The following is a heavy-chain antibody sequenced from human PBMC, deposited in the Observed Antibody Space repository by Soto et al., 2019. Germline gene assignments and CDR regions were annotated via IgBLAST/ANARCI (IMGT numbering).Heavy chain of an antibody. D-gene: IGHD2-15*01. CDR3: ARDPPSEKLQPDYGMDV. CDR1: GFTFSTSA. CDR2: ISGSGRST. J-gene: IGHJ6*02. Sequence: PGGSLSLSCAASGFTFSTSAMSWVRQAPGKGLEWVSLISGSGRSTDYADSVKGRFTISRDNFRNTLYLQMNSLRVEDTALYYCARDPPSEKLQPDYGMDVWGQGTTVTVSS. V-gene: IGHV3-23*01.